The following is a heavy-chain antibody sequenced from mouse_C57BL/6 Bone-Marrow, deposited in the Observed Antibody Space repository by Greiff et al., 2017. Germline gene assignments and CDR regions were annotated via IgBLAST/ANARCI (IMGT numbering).Heavy chain of an antibody. Sequence: QVQLQQSGAELVKPGASVKLSCKASGYTFTEYTIHWVKQRSGQGLEWIGWFYPGSGSIRYNEKFKDKATLTADKSSRTVYMELSRLTSEDSAVYVCASHEERDWYGSNYWDIDVWGTGTTVTVSS. V-gene: IGHV1-62-2*01. J-gene: IGHJ1*03. CDR3: ASHEERDWYGSNYWDIDV. CDR1: GYTFTEYT. D-gene: IGHD1-1*01. CDR2: FYPGSGSI.